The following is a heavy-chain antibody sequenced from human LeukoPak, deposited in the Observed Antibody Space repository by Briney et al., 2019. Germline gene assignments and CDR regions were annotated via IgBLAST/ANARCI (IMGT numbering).Heavy chain of an antibody. CDR2: IYHSGNT. J-gene: IGHJ5*02. CDR3: AREWSIVSIGGGNWFDP. V-gene: IGHV4-38-2*02. D-gene: IGHD6-6*01. CDR1: GYSISSGYF. Sequence: KSSETLSLTCSVSGYSISSGYFWAWIRQPPGKGLEWIGSIYHSGNTYYNPSLKSRVTMSVDTSKNQLSLKLSSVTAADTAVFYCAREWSIVSIGGGNWFDPWGQGTLVTVSS.